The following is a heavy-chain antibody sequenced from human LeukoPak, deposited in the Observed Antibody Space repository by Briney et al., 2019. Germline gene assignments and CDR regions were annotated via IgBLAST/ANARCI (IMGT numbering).Heavy chain of an antibody. CDR1: GGSISSYY. D-gene: IGHD3-10*01. V-gene: IGHV4-59*01. CDR3: ARGSSMVRGVMYYYYYGMDV. J-gene: IGHJ6*02. CDR2: IYYSGST. Sequence: SETLSLTCTVSGGSISSYYWSWIRQPPGKGLEWIWYIYYSGSTNYNPSLKSRVTISVDTSKNQRSLKLSSVTAAETAVYYCARGSSMVRGVMYYYYYGMDVWRQGTTVTVSS.